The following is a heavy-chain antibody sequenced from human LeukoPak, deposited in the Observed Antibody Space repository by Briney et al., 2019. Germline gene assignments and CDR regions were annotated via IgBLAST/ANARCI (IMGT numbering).Heavy chain of an antibody. CDR1: GGSISSYY. Sequence: KPSETLSLTCTVSGGSISSYYWSWIRQPPGKGLEWIGEINHSGSTNYNPSLKSRVTISVDTSKNQFSLKLSSVTAADTAVYYCARGRVDYVWGSYRNLDYWGQGTLVTVSS. J-gene: IGHJ4*02. V-gene: IGHV4-34*01. CDR2: INHSGST. D-gene: IGHD3-16*02. CDR3: ARGRVDYVWGSYRNLDY.